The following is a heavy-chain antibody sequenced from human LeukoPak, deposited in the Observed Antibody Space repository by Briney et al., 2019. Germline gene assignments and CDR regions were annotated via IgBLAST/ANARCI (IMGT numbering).Heavy chain of an antibody. V-gene: IGHV3-21*01. CDR3: ARDSWGGIAAAGIPNDY. D-gene: IGHD6-13*01. CDR2: ISSSSSYI. CDR1: GFTFSSYS. Sequence: GGSLRLSCAASGFTFSSYSMNWVRQAPGKGLEWVSSISSSSSYIYYADSAKGRFTISRDNAKNSLYLQMNSLRAEDTAVYYCARDSWGGIAAAGIPNDYWGQGTLVTVSS. J-gene: IGHJ4*02.